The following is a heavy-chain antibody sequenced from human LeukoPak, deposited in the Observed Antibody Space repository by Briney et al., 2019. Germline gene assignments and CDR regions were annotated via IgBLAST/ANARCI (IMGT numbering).Heavy chain of an antibody. V-gene: IGHV4-4*02. Sequence: PSGTLSLTCAVSGGSISSSNWWNWVRQPPGKGLEWIGEIHHSGRTNYNPPLKSRVTISVDKSKNQFSLKLSSVTAADTAVYYCARVVYSGYDLRGAMDVWGKGTTVTVSS. CDR3: ARVVYSGYDLRGAMDV. D-gene: IGHD5-12*01. CDR1: GGSISSSNW. CDR2: IHHSGRT. J-gene: IGHJ6*03.